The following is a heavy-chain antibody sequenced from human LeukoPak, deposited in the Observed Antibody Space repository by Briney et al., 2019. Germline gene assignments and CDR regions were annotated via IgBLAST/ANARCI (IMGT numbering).Heavy chain of an antibody. CDR1: GGTFSSYA. J-gene: IGHJ6*02. CDR3: ARAPDTYYYDSSTYYYYGMDV. V-gene: IGHV1-69*13. D-gene: IGHD3-22*01. CDR2: IIPIFGTA. Sequence: ASVKVSCKDSGGTFSSYAISWVRQAPGQGLEWMGGIIPIFGTANYAQKFQGRVTITADESTSTAYMELSSLRSEDTAVYYCARAPDTYYYDSSTYYYYGMDVWGQGTTVTVSS.